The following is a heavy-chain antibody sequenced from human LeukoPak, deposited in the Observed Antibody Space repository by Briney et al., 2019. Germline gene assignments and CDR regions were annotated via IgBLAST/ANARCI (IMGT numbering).Heavy chain of an antibody. CDR1: GYTFTGYY. CDR3: ARSRYFQRPHFDP. CDR2: INPNSGGT. J-gene: IGHJ5*02. V-gene: IGHV1-2*02. Sequence: ASVKVSCKASGYTFTGYYMHWVRQAPGQGLEWMGWINPNSGGTNYAQKFQGRVTMTRDTSISTAYVELSRLRSDDTAVYYCARSRYFQRPHFDPWGQGTLVTVSS. D-gene: IGHD1-14*01.